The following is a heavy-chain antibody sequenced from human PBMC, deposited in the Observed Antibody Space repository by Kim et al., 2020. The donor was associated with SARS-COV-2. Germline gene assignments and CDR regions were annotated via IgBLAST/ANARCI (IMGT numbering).Heavy chain of an antibody. J-gene: IGHJ4*02. CDR1: GDSLSSNTVA. CDR2: TYYRSKWSS. Sequence: SQTLSLTCVISGDSLSSNTVAWSWIRQSPSSGLEWLGRTYYRSKWSSDYAVSVKSRIIINADPSKNQFSLHLNSVTPDYTATYYCVRYSGWYYFDYWGQG. V-gene: IGHV6-1*01. CDR3: VRYSGWYYFDY. D-gene: IGHD6-19*01.